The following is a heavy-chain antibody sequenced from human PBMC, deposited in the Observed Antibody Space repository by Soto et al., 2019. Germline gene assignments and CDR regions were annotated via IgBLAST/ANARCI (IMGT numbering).Heavy chain of an antibody. V-gene: IGHV4-61*01. Sequence: SETLSLTCTVSGGSVSTGSYYWSWIRQPPGKGLEWIGYIYYSGSTNYNPSLKSRVTISVGTSKNQFSLKLSSVTAADTAMYFCARGGGYSGYDYATFDYWGQGTLVTVSS. CDR3: ARGGGYSGYDYATFDY. J-gene: IGHJ4*02. CDR2: IYYSGST. CDR1: GGSVSTGSYY. D-gene: IGHD5-12*01.